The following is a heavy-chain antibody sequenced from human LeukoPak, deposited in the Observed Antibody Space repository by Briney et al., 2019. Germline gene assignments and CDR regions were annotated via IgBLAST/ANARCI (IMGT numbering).Heavy chain of an antibody. V-gene: IGHV3-15*01. Sequence: GGSLRLSCAASGFTFSNAWMSWVRQAPGKGLEWVGRIKSKTDGGTTDYAAPEKGRFTISRDDSKNTLYLQMNSLKTEDTAVYYCTTAVVGCSGGSCYVADYWGQGTLVTVSS. D-gene: IGHD2-15*01. J-gene: IGHJ4*02. CDR1: GFTFSNAW. CDR2: IKSKTDGGTT. CDR3: TTAVVGCSGGSCYVADY.